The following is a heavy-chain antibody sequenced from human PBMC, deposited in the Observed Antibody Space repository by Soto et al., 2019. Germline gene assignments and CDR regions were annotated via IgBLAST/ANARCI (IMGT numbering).Heavy chain of an antibody. CDR3: GRSKGSSTSLEIYCYYYYGTDV. Sequence: ASVKVSCKASGYTFTTYGISWVRQAPGQGLEGKGWISTYNGNTKYAQKLQGRVTMTTDTSTSTAYMELRSLRSDDTAVYYCGRSKGSSTSLEIYCYYYYGTDVWGQGTRVTVSS. D-gene: IGHD2-2*01. V-gene: IGHV1-18*01. CDR2: ISTYNGNT. CDR1: GYTFTTYG. J-gene: IGHJ6*01.